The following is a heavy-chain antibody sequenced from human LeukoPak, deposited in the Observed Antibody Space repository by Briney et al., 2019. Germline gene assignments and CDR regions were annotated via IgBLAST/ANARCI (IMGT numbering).Heavy chain of an antibody. CDR3: ARREQWLARFDP. CDR2: IYYSGST. D-gene: IGHD6-19*01. Sequence: PSETLSLTCAVSGGSISSSNWWSWVRQPPGKGLEWIGSIYYSGSTYYNPSLKSRVTISVDTSKNQFSLKLSSVTAADTAVYYCARREQWLARFDPWGQGTLVTVSS. V-gene: IGHV4-39*01. J-gene: IGHJ5*02. CDR1: GGSISSSNW.